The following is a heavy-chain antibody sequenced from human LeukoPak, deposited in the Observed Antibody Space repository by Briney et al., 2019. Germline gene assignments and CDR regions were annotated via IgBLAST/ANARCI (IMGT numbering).Heavy chain of an antibody. V-gene: IGHV3-30*18. CDR2: ISYDGSNK. D-gene: IGHD3-10*01. Sequence: GGSLRPSCAASGFTFSSYGMHWVRQAPGKGLEWVAVISYDGSNKYYADSVEGRFTISRDNSKNTLYLQMNSLRAEDTAVYYCAKGVIRFSGSGYYGMDVWGKGTTVTVSS. CDR3: AKGVIRFSGSGYYGMDV. CDR1: GFTFSSYG. J-gene: IGHJ6*04.